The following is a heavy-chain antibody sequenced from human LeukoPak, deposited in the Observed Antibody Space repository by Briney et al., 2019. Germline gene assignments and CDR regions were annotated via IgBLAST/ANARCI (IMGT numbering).Heavy chain of an antibody. V-gene: IGHV4-30-2*01. CDR3: ARARESMAVSGSYFDY. J-gene: IGHJ4*02. CDR1: GDSLSSGDYS. D-gene: IGHD6-19*01. Sequence: SQTLSLTCAVSGDSLSSGDYSWSWTRQPPGKGLEWIGYIFHTGNTYHNPSLKSRVTISIDRSKNQFSLKLSSVTAADTAVYYCARARESMAVSGSYFDYWGQGTLVTVSS. CDR2: IFHTGNT.